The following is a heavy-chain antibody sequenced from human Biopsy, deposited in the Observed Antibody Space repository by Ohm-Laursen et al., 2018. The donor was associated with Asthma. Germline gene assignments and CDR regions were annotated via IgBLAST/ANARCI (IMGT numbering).Heavy chain of an antibody. CDR3: ARAYGGSFFSGSFDI. Sequence: GSLRLSCAASGFTFGNFWMSWGRQTPGKGLEWVSVIYSGGGTYYADSVQGRVTISRDNSKNTLSLQMNSLRAEDTAVYYCARAYGGSFFSGSFDIWGQGTMVTASS. CDR2: IYSGGGT. D-gene: IGHD4-23*01. V-gene: IGHV3-53*01. J-gene: IGHJ3*02. CDR1: GFTFGNFW.